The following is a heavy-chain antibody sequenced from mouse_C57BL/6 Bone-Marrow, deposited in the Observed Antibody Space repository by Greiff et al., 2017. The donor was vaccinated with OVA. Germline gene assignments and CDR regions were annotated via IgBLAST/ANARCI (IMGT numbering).Heavy chain of an antibody. D-gene: IGHD2-1*01. J-gene: IGHJ2*01. Sequence: EVQLQQPGAELVRPGTSVKLSCKASGYTFTSYWMHWVKQRPEQGLEWIGRIDPANGNTKYAPKFQGKATITADTSSNTAYLQLSSLTSEDTAIYYCASPLSTRGYYFDYWGQGTTLTVSS. CDR2: IDPANGNT. V-gene: IGHV14-3*01. CDR1: GYTFTSYW. CDR3: ASPLSTRGYYFDY.